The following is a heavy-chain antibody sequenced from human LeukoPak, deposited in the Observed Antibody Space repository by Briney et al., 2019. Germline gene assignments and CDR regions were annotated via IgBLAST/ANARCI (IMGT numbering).Heavy chain of an antibody. J-gene: IGHJ6*03. CDR2: IYSGGNT. CDR1: GFTVSSNY. V-gene: IGHV3-53*01. Sequence: GGSLRLSCVASGFTVSSNYMSWVRQAPGKGLEWVSVIYSGGNTYYADSVKGRFTISRDNSKNTLYLQLNSLRAEDTAVYYCAIDSSNYYDSSGYYYDYYYVDVWGKGTTVTVSS. CDR3: AIDSSNYYDSSGYYYDYYYVDV. D-gene: IGHD3-22*01.